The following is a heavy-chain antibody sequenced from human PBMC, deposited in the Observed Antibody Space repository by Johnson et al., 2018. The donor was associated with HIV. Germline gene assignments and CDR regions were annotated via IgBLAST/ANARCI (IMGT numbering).Heavy chain of an antibody. V-gene: IGHV3-11*04. CDR2: ISTSDGTI. Sequence: QVQLVESGGGLVKPGGSLRLSCVASGFTFSDYYMTWIRQAPGKGLEWVSYISTSDGTIYSADTVKGRFTISRDNSKNTLYLQMNSLRAEDTAVYYCARDPAIRWSEWDSSGYYSPDAFDIWGQGTMVTVSS. J-gene: IGHJ3*02. CDR3: ARDPAIRWSEWDSSGYYSPDAFDI. D-gene: IGHD3-22*01. CDR1: GFTFSDYY.